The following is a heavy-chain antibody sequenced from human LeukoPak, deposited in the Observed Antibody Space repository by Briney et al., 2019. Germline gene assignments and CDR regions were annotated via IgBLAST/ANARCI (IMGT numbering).Heavy chain of an antibody. CDR3: ARSRFSLGVADFDY. Sequence: GGSLRLSCEASGFTFVNFWMHWVRQSPGKGLEWVAHINSDGTTTTYADSGKGRVTIFRDNFKNTQYLQMTGLRVDDTAMYFCARSRFSLGVADFDYWGQGTLVTVSS. J-gene: IGHJ4*02. CDR2: INSDGTTT. V-gene: IGHV3-74*01. D-gene: IGHD3-3*01. CDR1: GFTFVNFW.